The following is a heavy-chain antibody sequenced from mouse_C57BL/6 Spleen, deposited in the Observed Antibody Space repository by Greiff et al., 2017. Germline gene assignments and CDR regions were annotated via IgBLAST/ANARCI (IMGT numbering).Heavy chain of an antibody. Sequence: QVQLQQPGAELVMPGASVKLSCKASGYTFTSYWMHWVKQRPGQGLEWIGEIDPSDSYTNYNQKFKGKSTLTVDKSSSTAYRQLSSLTSEDSAVYYCARSGQLRLYAMDYWGQGTSVTVSS. D-gene: IGHD3-2*02. V-gene: IGHV1-69*01. CDR1: GYTFTSYW. J-gene: IGHJ4*01. CDR2: IDPSDSYT. CDR3: ARSGQLRLYAMDY.